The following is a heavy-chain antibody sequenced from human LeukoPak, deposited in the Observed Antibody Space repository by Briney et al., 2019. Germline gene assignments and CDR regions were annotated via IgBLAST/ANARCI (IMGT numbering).Heavy chain of an antibody. D-gene: IGHD3-16*01. Sequence: ASVKVSCKASGYTFTSYYNHWVRQAPGQGLEWMGIINPKGGGSANYAKKLQGRVTMSSDTSTSTVYMELSRLRSEDTAVYYCVRDRGEDHRDYYYGMDDWGQGTMVIVSS. CDR1: GYTFTSYY. J-gene: IGHJ6*02. CDR2: INPKGGGSA. CDR3: VRDRGEDHRDYYYGMDD. V-gene: IGHV1-46*01.